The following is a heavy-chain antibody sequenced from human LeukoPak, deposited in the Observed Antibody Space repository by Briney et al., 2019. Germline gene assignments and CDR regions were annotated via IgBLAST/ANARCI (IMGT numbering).Heavy chain of an antibody. CDR1: GYSISSGYY. J-gene: IGHJ5*02. CDR3: ARRDGWFDP. Sequence: PSETLSLTCAVPGYSISSGYYWGWIRQPPGKGLEWIGSIYHSGSTYYNPSLKSRVTISVDTSKNQFSLKLSSVTAADTAVYYCARRDGWFDPWGQGTLVTVSS. D-gene: IGHD5-24*01. V-gene: IGHV4-38-2*01. CDR2: IYHSGST.